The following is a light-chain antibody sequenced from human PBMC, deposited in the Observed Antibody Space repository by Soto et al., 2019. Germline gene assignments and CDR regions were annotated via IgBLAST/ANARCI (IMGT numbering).Light chain of an antibody. CDR1: QSVSISY. CDR3: HQYGSSPLFT. Sequence: EVGLTQSPGTLSLSPGERATLSCRASQSVSISYLAWYQQKPGHAPRLLIYGAASRATVIPNRFSGSGSGTDFTLTISSLEHEDVGGYYCHQYGSSPLFTFGPGTKRDIK. V-gene: IGKV3-20*01. CDR2: GAA. J-gene: IGKJ3*01.